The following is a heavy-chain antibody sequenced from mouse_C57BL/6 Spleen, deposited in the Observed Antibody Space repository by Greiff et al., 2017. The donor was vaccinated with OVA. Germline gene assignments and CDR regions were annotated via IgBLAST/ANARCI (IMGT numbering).Heavy chain of an antibody. CDR1: GYTFTDHT. J-gene: IGHJ1*03. V-gene: IGHV1-78*01. Sequence: VQLQESDAELVKPGASVKISCKVSGYTFTDHTIHWMKQRPEQGLEWIGYIYPRDGSTKYNEKFKGKATLTADKSSSTAYMQLNSLTSEDSSVYFCARSYYGSSFYWYFDVWGTGTTVTVSS. D-gene: IGHD1-1*01. CDR2: IYPRDGST. CDR3: ARSYYGSSFYWYFDV.